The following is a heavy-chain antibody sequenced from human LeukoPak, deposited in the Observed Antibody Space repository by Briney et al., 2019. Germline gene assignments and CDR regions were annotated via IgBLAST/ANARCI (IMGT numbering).Heavy chain of an antibody. V-gene: IGHV3-53*01. Sequence: PGGSLRLSCVASGFSVSSNYMNWVRQAPGKGLEWVSVIYSGGSTYYADSVKGRFTISRDNSKNTLYLQMNNLRAEDTAVYYCASHWELRYWGQGTLVTVSS. D-gene: IGHD1-26*01. CDR3: ASHWELRY. J-gene: IGHJ4*02. CDR2: IYSGGST. CDR1: GFSVSSNY.